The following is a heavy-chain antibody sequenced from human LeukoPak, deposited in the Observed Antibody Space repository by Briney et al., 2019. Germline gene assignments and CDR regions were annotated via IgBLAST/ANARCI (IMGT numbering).Heavy chain of an antibody. V-gene: IGHV3-23*01. CDR1: GFTFSSSA. D-gene: IGHD2-15*01. Sequence: GGSLRLSCAASGFTFSSSAMSWVRQAPGKGLEWVSAISNNGGYTYYADSVQGRFTISRDNSKSTLCLQMNSLRAEDTAVYYCAKQLGYCSDGSCYFPYWGQGTLVTVSP. J-gene: IGHJ4*02. CDR3: AKQLGYCSDGSCYFPY. CDR2: ISNNGGYT.